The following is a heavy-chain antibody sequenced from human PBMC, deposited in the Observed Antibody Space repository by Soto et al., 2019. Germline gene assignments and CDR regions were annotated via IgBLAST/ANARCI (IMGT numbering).Heavy chain of an antibody. CDR2: IYYSGST. J-gene: IGHJ4*02. V-gene: IGHV4-39*01. CDR3: ARRVGGYSSGWRFDY. Sequence: SETLSLSWTVSGGSISRSSYYWGWIRQPPGKGLEWIGSIYYSGSTYYNPSLKSRVTISVDTSKNQFSLKLSSVTAADTAVYYCARRVGGYSSGWRFDYWGQGTLVIVSA. CDR1: GGSISRSSYY. D-gene: IGHD6-19*01.